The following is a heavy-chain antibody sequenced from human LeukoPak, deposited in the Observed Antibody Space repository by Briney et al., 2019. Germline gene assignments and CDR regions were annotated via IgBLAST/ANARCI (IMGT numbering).Heavy chain of an antibody. CDR2: IYYSGST. J-gene: IGHJ4*02. Sequence: GSLRLSCAVSGFTLSSYWMSWVRQAPGKGLEWIGYIYYSGSTNYNPSLKSRVTISVDTSKNQFSLKLSSVTAADTAVYYCARLRGSGWDYWGQGTLVTVSS. D-gene: IGHD6-19*01. V-gene: IGHV4-59*01. CDR3: ARLRGSGWDY. CDR1: GFTLSSYW.